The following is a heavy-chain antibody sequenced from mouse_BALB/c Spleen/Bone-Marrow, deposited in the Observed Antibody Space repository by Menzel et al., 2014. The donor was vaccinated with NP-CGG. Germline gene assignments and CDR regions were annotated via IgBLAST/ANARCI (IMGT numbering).Heavy chain of an antibody. Sequence: QVQLQQPGAELVRPGTSVKMSCKASGYTFXNYWIGWVKQRPGHGLEWIGDIYPGGGYTNYNEKFKGKATLTADTSSSTAYMQLSNLTSEDSAIYYCARIYYYGSSYAMDYWGQGTSVNVSS. CDR2: IYPGGGYT. J-gene: IGHJ4*01. CDR3: ARIYYYGSSYAMDY. D-gene: IGHD1-1*01. V-gene: IGHV1-63*02. CDR1: GYTFXNYW.